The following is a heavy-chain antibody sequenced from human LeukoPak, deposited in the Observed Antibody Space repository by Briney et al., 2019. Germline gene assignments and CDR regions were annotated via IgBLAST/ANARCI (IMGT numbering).Heavy chain of an antibody. V-gene: IGHV4-39*01. J-gene: IGHJ4*02. CDR3: ARLSSASYPTFDC. Sequence: SETLSLTCIVSGASISSSNYYWGWIRQPPGKGLWWLGSIYYGVSSHYNPSLKSRVTTSVDTSRTLFSLKLSSVTAADTAVYYCARLSSASYPTFDCWGQGTLVTVSS. CDR1: GASISSSNYY. D-gene: IGHD2-2*01. CDR2: IYYGVSS.